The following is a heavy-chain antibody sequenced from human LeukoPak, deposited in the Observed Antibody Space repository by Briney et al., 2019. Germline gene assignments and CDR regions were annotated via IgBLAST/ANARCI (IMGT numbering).Heavy chain of an antibody. Sequence: GGSLRLPCEVSGFTFSRFGFHWVRQAPGKGLEWVSFISNDGNKRNYGDSVKGRFTISRDDSKNTVYLQVTSLRLEDTAVYYCASEYNGLWGQGTLVTVSS. D-gene: IGHD2-8*01. V-gene: IGHV3-30*03. CDR3: ASEYNGL. CDR2: ISNDGNKR. CDR1: GFTFSRFG. J-gene: IGHJ4*02.